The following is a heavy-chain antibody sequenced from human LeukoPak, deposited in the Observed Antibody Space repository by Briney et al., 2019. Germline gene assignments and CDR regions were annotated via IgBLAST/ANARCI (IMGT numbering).Heavy chain of an antibody. V-gene: IGHV3-30*04. CDR2: ISYDGSNK. D-gene: IGHD5-24*01. CDR3: AKAVEMAIGY. Sequence: GRSLRLSCAASGFTFSSYAMNWVRQAPGKGLEWVAVISYDGSNKYYADSVKGRFTISRDNSKNTLYLQMNSLRAEDTAVYCCAKAVEMAIGYWGQGTLVTVSS. J-gene: IGHJ4*02. CDR1: GFTFSSYA.